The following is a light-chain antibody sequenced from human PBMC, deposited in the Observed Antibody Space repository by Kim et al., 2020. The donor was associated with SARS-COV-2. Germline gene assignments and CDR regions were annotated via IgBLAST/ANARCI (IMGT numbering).Light chain of an antibody. J-gene: IGKJ1*01. V-gene: IGKV3-20*01. Sequence: EIVLTQSPGTLSLSPGERATLSCRASQSVSSSYLAWYQQKPSQAPSLLIYGASRRATGIPDRFSGSGSGTDFTLTLSRLEPEDFAVYYCQQYGSSPRRFGQGTKLGIK. CDR2: GAS. CDR1: QSVSSSY. CDR3: QQYGSSPRR.